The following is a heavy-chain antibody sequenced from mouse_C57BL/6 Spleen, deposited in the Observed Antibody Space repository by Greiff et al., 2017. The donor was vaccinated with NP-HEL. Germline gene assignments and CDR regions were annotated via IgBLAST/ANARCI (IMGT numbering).Heavy chain of an antibody. V-gene: IGHV1-64*01. CDR3: ARPYYYGGYAMDY. D-gene: IGHD1-1*01. CDR2: IHPNSGST. CDR1: GYTFTSYW. J-gene: IGHJ4*01. Sequence: QVQLKQPGAELVKPGASVKLSCKASGYTFTSYWMHWVKQRPGQGLEWIGMIHPNSGSTNYNEKFKSKATLTVDKSSSTAYMQLSSLTSEDSAVYYCARPYYYGGYAMDYWGQGTSVTVSS.